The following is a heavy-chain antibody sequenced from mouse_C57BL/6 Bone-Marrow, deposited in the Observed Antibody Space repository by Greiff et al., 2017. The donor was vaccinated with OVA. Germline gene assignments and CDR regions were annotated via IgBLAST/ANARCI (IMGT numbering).Heavy chain of an antibody. V-gene: IGHV5-6*01. D-gene: IGHD2-2*01. CDR1: GFTFSSYG. J-gene: IGHJ2*01. CDR2: ISSGGSYT. CDR3: ARLNGWYYFDY. Sequence: EVQVVESGGDLVKPGGSLKLSCAASGFTFSSYGMSWVRQTPDKRLEWVATISSGGSYTYYPDSVKGRFTISRDNAKNTLYLQMSSLKSEDTAMYYCARLNGWYYFDYWGKGTTLTVAS.